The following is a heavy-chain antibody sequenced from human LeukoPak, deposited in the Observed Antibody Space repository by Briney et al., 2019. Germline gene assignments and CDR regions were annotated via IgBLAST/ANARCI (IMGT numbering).Heavy chain of an antibody. J-gene: IGHJ4*02. V-gene: IGHV1-2*02. Sequence: ASVKVSCKASGYTFTGYYMHWVRQAPGQGLEWMGWINPNSGGTNYAQKFQGRVTITRDTSISTAYMELSRLRSDDTAVYYCARGGGPTYLYCSSTSCYGYFDYWGQGTLVTVSS. CDR3: ARGGGPTYLYCSSTSCYGYFDY. CDR1: GYTFTGYY. CDR2: INPNSGGT. D-gene: IGHD2-2*01.